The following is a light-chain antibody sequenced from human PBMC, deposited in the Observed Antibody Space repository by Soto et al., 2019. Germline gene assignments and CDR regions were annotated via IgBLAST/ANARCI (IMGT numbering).Light chain of an antibody. CDR1: QSISDW. V-gene: IGKV1-5*01. CDR2: DAS. CDR3: QQYQSYWT. Sequence: DIQMTQSPSTLSASVGDRVTITCRASQSISDWLAWFQQKPGKAPKVLIYDASSLESGVPSRFSGSGSGTEFTLTISSLQPDDFATYYCQQYQSYWTFGQGTKVDIK. J-gene: IGKJ1*01.